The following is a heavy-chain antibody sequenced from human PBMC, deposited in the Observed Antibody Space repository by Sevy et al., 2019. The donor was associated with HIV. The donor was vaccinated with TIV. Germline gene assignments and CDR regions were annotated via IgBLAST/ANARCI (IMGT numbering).Heavy chain of an antibody. CDR2: INPKNDVT. J-gene: IGHJ6*02. V-gene: IGHV1-2*02. D-gene: IGHD5-18*01. Sequence: ASVKVSCKASGYSFTDYYMHWVRQAPGQGLEWMAWINPKNDVTNYAQKFQGRVTMTRDTSTSTAYRELTRLRSDDTAVYYCARARRVTTVYYYYGMDVWGQGTTVTVSS. CDR3: ARARRVTTVYYYYGMDV. CDR1: GYSFTDYY.